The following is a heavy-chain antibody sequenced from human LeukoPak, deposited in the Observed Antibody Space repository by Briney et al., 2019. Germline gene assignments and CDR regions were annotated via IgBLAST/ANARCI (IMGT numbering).Heavy chain of an antibody. CDR1: GFTFRTYG. J-gene: IGHJ4*02. CDR2: VRYDESTK. Sequence: GGSLRLSCPTSGFTFRTYGFHRVRQAPGKGLEWVAFVRYDESTKFYADSVKGRFTISRDNSETTLYLQMNSLRPEDTAVYYCAKDVPAAYFDYWGQGTLVTVSS. V-gene: IGHV3-30*02. D-gene: IGHD2-2*01. CDR3: AKDVPAAYFDY.